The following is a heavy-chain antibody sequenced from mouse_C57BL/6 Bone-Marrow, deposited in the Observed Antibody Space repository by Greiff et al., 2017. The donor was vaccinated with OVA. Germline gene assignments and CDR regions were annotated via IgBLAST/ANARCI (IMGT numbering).Heavy chain of an antibody. J-gene: IGHJ2*01. CDR2: ISSGGDYI. D-gene: IGHD1-1*02. Sequence: EVQGVESGAGLVKPGGSLKLSCAASGFTFSSYAMSWVRQTPEKRLEWVAYISSGGDYIYYADTVKGRFTISRDNARNTLYLQMSSLKSEDTAMYYCTRDGGPFDYWGQGTTLTVSS. CDR1: GFTFSSYA. CDR3: TRDGGPFDY. V-gene: IGHV5-9-1*02.